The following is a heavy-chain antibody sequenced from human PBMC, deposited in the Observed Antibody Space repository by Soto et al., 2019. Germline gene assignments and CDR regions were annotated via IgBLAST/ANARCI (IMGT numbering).Heavy chain of an antibody. CDR3: ARDAYGMDV. Sequence: QVVESGGGVVQPGRSLRLSCAASGFIFNTYHMHWVRQAPAKGLEWVAVIWYDASNKYYADSVKGRLTISRDNSKNNLYLEMNSLRDEDTAVYYCARDAYGMDVWGRGTTVTVSS. J-gene: IGHJ6*02. CDR2: IWYDASNK. V-gene: IGHV3-33*01. CDR1: GFIFNTYH.